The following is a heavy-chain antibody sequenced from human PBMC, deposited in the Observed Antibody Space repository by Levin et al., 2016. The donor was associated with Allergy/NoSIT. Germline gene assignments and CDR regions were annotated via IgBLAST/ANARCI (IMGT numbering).Heavy chain of an antibody. V-gene: IGHV3-74*01. CDR1: GFTFSSYW. D-gene: IGHD5-18*01. Sequence: GGSLRLSCAASGFTFSSYWMHWVRQAPGKGLVWVSRINSDGSSTSYADSVKGRFTISRDNAKNTLYLQMNSLRAEDTAVYYCAREGYIGYYYYYGMDVWGQGTTVTVSS. J-gene: IGHJ6*02. CDR3: AREGYIGYYYYYGMDV. CDR2: INSDGSST.